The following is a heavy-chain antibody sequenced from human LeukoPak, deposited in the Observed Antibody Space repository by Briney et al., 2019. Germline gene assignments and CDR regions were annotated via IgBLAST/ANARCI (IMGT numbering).Heavy chain of an antibody. CDR1: GFTFSSFE. J-gene: IGHJ4*02. CDR3: VKPGSRFDY. D-gene: IGHD6-25*01. CDR2: ISSSGKNI. Sequence: GGSLRLSCEGSGFTFSSFEMNWVRQAPGKGLEWVSYISSSGKNIYYADSVKGRFTTSRDNSKNTLYLQMSSLRAEDTAVYYCVKPGSRFDYWGQGTLVTVSS. V-gene: IGHV3-48*03.